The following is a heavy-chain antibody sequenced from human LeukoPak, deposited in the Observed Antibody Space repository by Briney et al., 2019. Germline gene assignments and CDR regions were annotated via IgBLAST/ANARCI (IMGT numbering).Heavy chain of an antibody. Sequence: PGGSLRLSCAASGFTFSSYWMSWVRQAPGEGLEWVAKINQDGTEKAYVDSVRGRFTISRDNSKNTLYLQMNSLRAEDTAVYYCARAVSSGYDPFDYWGQGTLVTVSS. CDR2: INQDGTEK. D-gene: IGHD3-22*01. V-gene: IGHV3-7*03. CDR1: GFTFSSYW. CDR3: ARAVSSGYDPFDY. J-gene: IGHJ4*02.